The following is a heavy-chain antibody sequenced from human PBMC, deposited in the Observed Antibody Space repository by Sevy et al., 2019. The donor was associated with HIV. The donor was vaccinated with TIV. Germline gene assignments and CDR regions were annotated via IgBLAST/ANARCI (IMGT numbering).Heavy chain of an antibody. CDR2: ISSGSSYI. V-gene: IGHV3-21*01. CDR3: ARGAEMGDY. D-gene: IGHD3-16*01. Sequence: GGSLRLSCAASGFIFTTYSMNWVRQAPGKGLEWVSSISSGSSYIYYADSGKGRFTISRDNAKNSLYLQMNSLRAEDTAVYYCARGAEMGDYWGQGTLVTVSS. J-gene: IGHJ4*02. CDR1: GFIFTTYS.